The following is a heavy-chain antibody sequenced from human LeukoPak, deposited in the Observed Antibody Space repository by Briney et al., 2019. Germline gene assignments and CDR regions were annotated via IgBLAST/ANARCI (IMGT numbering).Heavy chain of an antibody. CDR2: IYPGDSDT. V-gene: IGHV5-51*01. CDR3: ARRQGCSSTSCPPDD. Sequence: GESLPFSCRGSGYSFNTYWIGWVRQMPGKGLEWMGIIYPGDSDTRYSPSLQGQVTISADKSINTAYLQWSSLKASDTAMYYCARRQGCSSTSCPPDDWSEGTLVTVSS. D-gene: IGHD2-2*01. J-gene: IGHJ4*02. CDR1: GYSFNTYW.